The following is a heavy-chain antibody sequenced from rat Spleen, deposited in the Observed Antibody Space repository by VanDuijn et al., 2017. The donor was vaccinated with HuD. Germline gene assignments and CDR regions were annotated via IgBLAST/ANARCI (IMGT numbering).Heavy chain of an antibody. CDR3: AKENGGYSPFDY. CDR2: ISYDGGST. V-gene: IGHV5-20*01. J-gene: IGHJ2*01. D-gene: IGHD1-11*01. CDR1: GFTFSDYY. Sequence: EVQLVESDGGLVQPGRSLKLSCAASGFTFSDYYMAWVRQAPTKGLEWVASISYDGGSTYYRDSVKGRFHISRDNAKSTLYLQMDSLRSEDTATYYCAKENGGYSPFDYWGQGVMVTVSS.